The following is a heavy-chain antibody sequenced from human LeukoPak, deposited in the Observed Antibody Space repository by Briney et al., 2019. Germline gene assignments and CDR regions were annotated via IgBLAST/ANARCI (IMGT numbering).Heavy chain of an antibody. CDR1: GDYINNYY. D-gene: IGHD6-19*01. Sequence: PSETLSLTCTVSGDYINNYYWSWIRQPAGRGLEWIGRIYTSGTTNYNPSLKSRVTMSVDTSKDQFSLKLSSVTAADTAVYYCARDRGVAVAGDDYWGQGTLVTVSS. J-gene: IGHJ4*02. CDR2: IYTSGTT. V-gene: IGHV4-4*07. CDR3: ARDRGVAVAGDDY.